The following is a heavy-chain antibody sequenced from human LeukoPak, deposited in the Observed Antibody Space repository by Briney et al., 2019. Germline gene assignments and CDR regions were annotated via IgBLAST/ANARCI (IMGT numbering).Heavy chain of an antibody. V-gene: IGHV4-39*01. J-gene: IGHJ4*02. CDR3: ARRSEFDNTHYHYFDY. Sequence: PSGTLSLTCTVSGGSIDSRSYYWDWIRQAPGKGLEWIGTIYHSGRTGYNPSLKSRVAIFVDTSKNQFSLILHSVAAADTAVYYCARRSEFDNTHYHYFDYWGQGALVTVSS. CDR1: GGSIDSRSYY. D-gene: IGHD2-15*01. CDR2: IYHSGRT.